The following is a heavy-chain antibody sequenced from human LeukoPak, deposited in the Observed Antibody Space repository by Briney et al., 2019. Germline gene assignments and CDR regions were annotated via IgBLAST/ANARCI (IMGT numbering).Heavy chain of an antibody. CDR3: ARTPPAMVRGAPKYYFDF. J-gene: IGHJ4*02. CDR2: FELSDAYT. V-gene: IGHV5-10-1*01. Sequence: GESLKISCKGSGYSFTSYWISWVRKMPGKGLGWMGRFELSDAYTNYSPSFQGHVTISADKSISPAYQQWSSLKASDNAMYYCARTPPAMVRGAPKYYFDFWGQGHLVTVPT. D-gene: IGHD3-10*01. CDR1: GYSFTSYW.